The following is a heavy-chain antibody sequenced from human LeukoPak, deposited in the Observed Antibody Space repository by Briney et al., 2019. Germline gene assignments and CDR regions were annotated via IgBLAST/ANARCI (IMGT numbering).Heavy chain of an antibody. CDR1: GYSFTSYW. CDR3: ARREQLEPGFDY. J-gene: IGHJ4*02. Sequence: GESLKISCKGSGYSFTSYWISWVRQMPGKGLEWMGRIDPSDSYTNYSPSFQGHVTISADKSISAAYLQWSSLKASDTAMYYCARREQLEPGFDYWGQGTLVTVSS. V-gene: IGHV5-10-1*01. D-gene: IGHD6-13*01. CDR2: IDPSDSYT.